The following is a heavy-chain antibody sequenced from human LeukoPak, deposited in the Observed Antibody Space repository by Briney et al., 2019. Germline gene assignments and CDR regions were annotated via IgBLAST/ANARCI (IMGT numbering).Heavy chain of an antibody. CDR1: GFTFGDHA. CDR2: ISWNSGDL. J-gene: IGHJ4*02. D-gene: IGHD5-24*01. CDR3: AKEMATILGGDPGPGEFCFDY. Sequence: PGGSLRLSCAASGFTFGDHAMHWVRQAPGKGLEWVSGISWNSGDLGYADSVRGRCTISRDNAKNSLYLQMNSLRPEDTALYYCAKEMATILGGDPGPGEFCFDYWGQGTLVTVSS. V-gene: IGHV3-9*01.